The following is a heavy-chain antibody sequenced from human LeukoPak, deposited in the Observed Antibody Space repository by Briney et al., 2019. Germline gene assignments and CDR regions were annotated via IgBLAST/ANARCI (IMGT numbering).Heavy chain of an antibody. J-gene: IGHJ5*02. CDR2: ISGSGGST. CDR1: GFTVSSNY. Sequence: GGSLRLSCAASGFTVSSNYMSWVRQAPGKGLEWVSAISGSGGSTYYADSVKGRFTISRDNSKNTLYLQMNSLRAEDTAVYYCAKARNGITIFGVVIGAPNWFDPWGQGTLVTVSS. V-gene: IGHV3-23*01. CDR3: AKARNGITIFGVVIGAPNWFDP. D-gene: IGHD3-3*01.